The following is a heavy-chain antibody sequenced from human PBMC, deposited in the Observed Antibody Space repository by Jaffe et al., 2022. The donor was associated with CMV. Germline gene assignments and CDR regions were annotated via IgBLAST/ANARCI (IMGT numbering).Heavy chain of an antibody. D-gene: IGHD6-19*01. CDR3: AKDKYSSGWYSTPYYYYGMDV. V-gene: IGHV3-30*18. CDR2: ISYDGSNK. J-gene: IGHJ6*02. CDR1: GFTFSSYG. Sequence: QVQLVESGGGVVQPGRSLRLSCAASGFTFSSYGMHWVRQAPGKGLEWVAVISYDGSNKYYADSVKGRFTISRDNSKNTLYLQMNSLRAEDTAVYYCAKDKYSSGWYSTPYYYYGMDVWGQGTTVTVSS.